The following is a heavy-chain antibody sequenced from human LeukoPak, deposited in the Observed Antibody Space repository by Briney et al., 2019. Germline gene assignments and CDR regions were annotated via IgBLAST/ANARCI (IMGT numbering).Heavy chain of an antibody. D-gene: IGHD2-2*01. CDR2: IKEDGSEK. CDR1: GFTFSSYW. Sequence: GGSLRLSCAASGFTFSSYWMTWVRQAPGKGPEWVANIKEDGSEKYYVDSVKGRFTISRDNSKNTLYLQMNSLRGEDTAVYYCARPTSSLAFDIWGQGTVVIVSS. V-gene: IGHV3-7*05. CDR3: ARPTSSLAFDI. J-gene: IGHJ3*02.